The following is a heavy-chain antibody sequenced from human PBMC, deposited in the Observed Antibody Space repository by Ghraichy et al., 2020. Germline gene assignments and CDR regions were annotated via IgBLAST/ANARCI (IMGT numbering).Heavy chain of an antibody. CDR3: ARAIVVVPAAINGDY. CDR1: GYTFTSYG. D-gene: IGHD2-2*01. Sequence: ASVKVSCKASGYTFTSYGISWVRQAPGQGLEWMGWISAYNGNTNYAQKLQGRVTMTTDTSTSTAYMELRSLRSDDTAVYYCARAIVVVPAAINGDYWGQGTLVTVSS. J-gene: IGHJ4*02. V-gene: IGHV1-18*01. CDR2: ISAYNGNT.